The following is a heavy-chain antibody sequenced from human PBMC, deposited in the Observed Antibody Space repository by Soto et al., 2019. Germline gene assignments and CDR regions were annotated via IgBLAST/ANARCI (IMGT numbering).Heavy chain of an antibody. CDR1: GYTFTGYY. Sequence: GASVKVSCKASGYTFTGYYMHWVRQAPGQGLEWMGWIYPNSGGTKYAQKFQGRVTMTRDTSISTAYMELSRLRSDDTAVYYCARPIYNVDTACFDYWGQGTLVTVSS. V-gene: IGHV1-2*02. D-gene: IGHD5-18*01. J-gene: IGHJ4*02. CDR3: ARPIYNVDTACFDY. CDR2: IYPNSGGT.